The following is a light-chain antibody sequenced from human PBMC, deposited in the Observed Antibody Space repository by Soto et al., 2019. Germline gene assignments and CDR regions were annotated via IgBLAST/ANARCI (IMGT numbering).Light chain of an antibody. J-gene: IGLJ2*01. CDR1: SSNIGAGYD. Sequence: QSVLTQPPSVSGAPGQRVTISCTGSSSNIGAGYDVHWYQQLPGTAPKLLIYGNSNRPSGVPDRCSGSKSGTSASLAITGRQAEDEADYYCQSYDSSLSVVFGGGTKRTVL. CDR2: GNS. CDR3: QSYDSSLSVV. V-gene: IGLV1-40*01.